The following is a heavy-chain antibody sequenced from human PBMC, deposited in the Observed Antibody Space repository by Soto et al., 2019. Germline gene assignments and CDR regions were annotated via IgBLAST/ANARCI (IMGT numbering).Heavy chain of an antibody. CDR2: IYYSGST. J-gene: IGHJ4*02. D-gene: IGHD6-19*01. V-gene: IGHV4-59*01. CDR3: ARSLTSIAVAGLGY. Sequence: PSETLSLTCTVSGGSISSYYWSWIRQPPGKGLEWIGYIYYSGSTNYNPSLKSRVTISVDTSKNQFSLKLSSVTAADTAVYYCARSLTSIAVAGLGYWGQGTLVTVSS. CDR1: GGSISSYY.